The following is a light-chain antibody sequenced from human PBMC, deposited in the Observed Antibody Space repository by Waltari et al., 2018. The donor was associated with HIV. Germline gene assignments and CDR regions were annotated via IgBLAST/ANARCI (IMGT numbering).Light chain of an antibody. CDR3: QQSYSIPPT. J-gene: IGKJ4*01. Sequence: DIQMTQYPSSLSASVGDRVTIPCRASQSISTYLDWYQQKPGKAPKLLINAASSLQSGVPSRFSGSGSGTDFTLIISSLQPEDFATYYCQQSYSIPPTFGGGSRVEIK. V-gene: IGKV1-39*01. CDR2: AAS. CDR1: QSISTY.